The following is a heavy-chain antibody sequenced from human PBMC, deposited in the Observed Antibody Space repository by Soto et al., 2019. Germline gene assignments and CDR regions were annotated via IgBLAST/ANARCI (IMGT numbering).Heavy chain of an antibody. CDR3: ARGRGRYSSNFDY. V-gene: IGHV4-31*03. CDR1: GGSISSGGYY. D-gene: IGHD1-26*01. J-gene: IGHJ4*02. CDR2: IYYSGST. Sequence: PSETLSLTCTVSGGSISSGGYYWSWIRQHPGKGPEWIGYIYYSGSTYYNPSLKSRVTISVDTSKNQFSLKLSSVTAADTAVYYCARGRGRYSSNFDYWGQGTLVTVSS.